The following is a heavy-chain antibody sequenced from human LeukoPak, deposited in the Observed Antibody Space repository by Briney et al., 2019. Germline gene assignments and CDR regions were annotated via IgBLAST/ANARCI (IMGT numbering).Heavy chain of an antibody. Sequence: LGGTLRLSCAASGFTFSSYGMSWVRQAPGKGLEWVSAISGSGGSTYYADSVKGRFTISRDNSKNTLYLQMNSLRAEDTAVYYCAKGLTIAAAPPNDYWGQGTLVTVSS. CDR2: ISGSGGST. CDR3: AKGLTIAAAPPNDY. J-gene: IGHJ4*02. D-gene: IGHD6-13*01. CDR1: GFTFSSYG. V-gene: IGHV3-23*01.